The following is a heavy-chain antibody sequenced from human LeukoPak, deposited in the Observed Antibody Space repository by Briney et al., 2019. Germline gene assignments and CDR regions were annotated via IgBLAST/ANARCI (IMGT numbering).Heavy chain of an antibody. V-gene: IGHV3-23*01. D-gene: IGHD6-6*01. CDR2: ISGSGGST. J-gene: IGHJ6*03. CDR1: GFTFSSYA. Sequence: GGSLRLSCAASGFTFSSYAMSWVRQAPGKGLEWVSAISGSGGSTYYADSVKGRFTISRDNSQNTVYLQMTSLRAEDTAVYYCAKEGRWYSSSSSDYMDVWGKGTTVTVSS. CDR3: AKEGRWYSSSSSDYMDV.